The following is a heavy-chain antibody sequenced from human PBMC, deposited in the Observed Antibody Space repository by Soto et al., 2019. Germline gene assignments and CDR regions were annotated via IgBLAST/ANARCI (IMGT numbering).Heavy chain of an antibody. V-gene: IGHV1-69*13. CDR2: IIPIFGTA. CDR3: ARDGGRHSGGIDY. CDR1: GGTFSSYS. J-gene: IGHJ4*02. Sequence: SVKVSCKASGGTFSSYSINWVRQAPGQGLEWMGEIIPIFGTANYAQKFQGRVTITEDESTSTAYMELSSLRSEDTAVYYCARDGGRHSGGIDYWGQGTLVTVSS. D-gene: IGHD1-26*01.